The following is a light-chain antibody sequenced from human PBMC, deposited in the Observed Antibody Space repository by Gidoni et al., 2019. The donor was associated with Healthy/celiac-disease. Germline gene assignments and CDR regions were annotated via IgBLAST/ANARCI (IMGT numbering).Light chain of an antibody. J-gene: IGKJ5*01. CDR2: AAS. CDR1: QSISSY. V-gene: IGKV1-39*01. CDR3: QQSYNTPIT. Sequence: DIQLTQSPSSLSASVGDRVSITCRASQSISSYLNWYQQKPGKAPNLLIYAASSLQSGVPSSSGSGSGIEFTLTISSLQPEDFATYYCQQSYNTPITFGQGTRLEIK.